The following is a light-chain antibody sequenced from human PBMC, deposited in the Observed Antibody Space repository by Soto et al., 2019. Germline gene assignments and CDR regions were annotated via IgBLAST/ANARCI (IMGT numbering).Light chain of an antibody. CDR1: SSDVWAYNL. J-gene: IGLJ2*01. V-gene: IGLV2-23*02. Sequence: QSVLTQPASVSGSPEQSITISCTGTSSDVWAYNLVSWYQQHPGKAPRLIIYEVSKRPSGISHRFSGSKSDNTASLTISGLRAEDEAHYHCCSYAGSRTFVFGGGTKVTVL. CDR2: EVS. CDR3: CSYAGSRTFV.